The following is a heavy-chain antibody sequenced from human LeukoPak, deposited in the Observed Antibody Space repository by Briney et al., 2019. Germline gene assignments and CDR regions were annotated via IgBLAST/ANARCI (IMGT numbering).Heavy chain of an antibody. CDR3: ARGRIPNWFDP. D-gene: IGHD1-14*01. Sequence: ASVKVSCKASGYTFTSYDINWVRQATGQGLEWMGWMNPNSGNTVYAQKFQGRVTITRNTSISTAYMELSSLRSEDTAVYYCARGRIPNWFDPWGQGTLVTVSS. CDR1: GYTFTSYD. J-gene: IGHJ5*02. V-gene: IGHV1-8*03. CDR2: MNPNSGNT.